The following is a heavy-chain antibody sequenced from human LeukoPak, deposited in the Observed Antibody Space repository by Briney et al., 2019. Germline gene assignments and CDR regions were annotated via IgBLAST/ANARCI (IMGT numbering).Heavy chain of an antibody. Sequence: GRSLRLSCSASGFTFSSYGIHWVGQAPGKGLEYVSAISSNGGSTYYADSVKGRFTISRDNSKNTLYLQMSSLKAEDTAVYYCVKDLSGSYSFDYWGQGTLVTVSS. CDR2: ISSNGGST. CDR1: GFTFSSYG. D-gene: IGHD1-26*01. J-gene: IGHJ4*02. V-gene: IGHV3-64D*06. CDR3: VKDLSGSYSFDY.